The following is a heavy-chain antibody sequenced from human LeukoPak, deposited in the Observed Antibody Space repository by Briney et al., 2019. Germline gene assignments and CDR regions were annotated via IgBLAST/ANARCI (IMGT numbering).Heavy chain of an antibody. V-gene: IGHV4-59*08. CDR1: GGSISSYY. J-gene: IGHJ4*02. CDR3: ARQRDFYFFDY. CDR2: IYYSGST. Sequence: KPSETLSLTCTVSGGSISSYYWSWIRQPPGKGLEWIGYIYYSGSTNYNPSLKSRVTISVDTSKNQFSLKLSSVTAADTAVYYCARQRDFYFFDYWGQGTLVTVSS. D-gene: IGHD2/OR15-2a*01.